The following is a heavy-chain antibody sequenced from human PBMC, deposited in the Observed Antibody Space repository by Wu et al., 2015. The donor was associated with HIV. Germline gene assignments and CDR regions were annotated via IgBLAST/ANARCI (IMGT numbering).Heavy chain of an antibody. CDR1: GYTFTSYA. J-gene: IGHJ6*03. D-gene: IGHD2-2*02. CDR3: AERLTLLVVPAAIGGGYYYYYYMDV. CDR2: SNAGNGNT. V-gene: IGHV1-3*02. Sequence: QVQLVQSGAEVKKPGASVKVSCKASGYTFTSYAMHWVRQAPGQRLEWMGWSNAGNGNTKYSQEFQGRVTITRDTSASTAYMELSSLRSEDMAVYYCAERLTLLVVPAAIGGGYYYYYYMDVWGKGTTVTVSS.